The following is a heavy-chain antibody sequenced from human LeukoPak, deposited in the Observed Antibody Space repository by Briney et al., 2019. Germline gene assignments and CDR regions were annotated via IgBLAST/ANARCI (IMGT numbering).Heavy chain of an antibody. J-gene: IGHJ4*02. CDR1: GDSITSSSYY. D-gene: IGHD5-24*01. CDR2: TFYSGST. V-gene: IGHV4-39*01. CDR3: ARHRSKWLQSSFDY. Sequence: NASETLSLTCTVSGDSITSSSYYWEWIRQPPGKGLEWIGSTFYSGSTYYNPSLKSRVTISVDTSKNQFSLKLSSVTAADTAVYYCARHRSKWLQSSFDYWGQGTLVTVSS.